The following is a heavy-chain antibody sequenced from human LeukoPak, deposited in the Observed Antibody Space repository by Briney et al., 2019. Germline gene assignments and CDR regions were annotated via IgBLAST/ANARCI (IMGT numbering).Heavy chain of an antibody. J-gene: IGHJ6*02. CDR3: ARGLYCSSTSCYDYYYYYGMDV. D-gene: IGHD2-2*01. Sequence: NPGGSLRLSCAASGFTFSSYSMNWVRQAPEKGLEWVSSVSSSSSYIYYADSVKGRFTISRDNAKNSLYLQMNSLRAEDTAVYYCARGLYCSSTSCYDYYYYYGMDVWGQGTTVTVSS. CDR1: GFTFSSYS. V-gene: IGHV3-21*01. CDR2: VSSSSSYI.